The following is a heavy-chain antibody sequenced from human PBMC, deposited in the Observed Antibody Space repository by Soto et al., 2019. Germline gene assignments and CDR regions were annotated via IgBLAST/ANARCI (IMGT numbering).Heavy chain of an antibody. J-gene: IGHJ5*02. Sequence: EVQLVESGGGLVQPGGSLRLSCAASGFTVSSNYMSWVRQAPGKGLEWVSIIYSGGNTYYADSVKGRFTIPRDNSKNTLYLQMNSLSAEDTAVYYCARRRRPDNCFDPWGQGTLVTVSS. V-gene: IGHV3-66*04. CDR1: GFTVSSNY. CDR2: IYSGGNT. CDR3: ARRRRPDNCFDP.